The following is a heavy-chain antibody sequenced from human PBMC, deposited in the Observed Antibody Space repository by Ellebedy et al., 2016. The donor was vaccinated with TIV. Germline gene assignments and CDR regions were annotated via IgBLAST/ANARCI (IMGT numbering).Heavy chain of an antibody. V-gene: IGHV3-74*01. D-gene: IGHD5-12*01. Sequence: GGSLRLXXAASGVTFSSHAMHWVRQAPGKGLVWVSRINSDGSTTTYADSVKGRFTISRDNAENTLYLQMNSLRAEDTAVYYCARETPGYSGYDYLEYWGQGNLVTVS. CDR2: INSDGSTT. J-gene: IGHJ4*02. CDR3: ARETPGYSGYDYLEY. CDR1: GVTFSSHA.